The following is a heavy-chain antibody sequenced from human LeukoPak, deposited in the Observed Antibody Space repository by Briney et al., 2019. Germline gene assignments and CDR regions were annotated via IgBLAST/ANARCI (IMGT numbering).Heavy chain of an antibody. CDR2: IIPFFGTA. J-gene: IGHJ4*02. V-gene: IGHV1-69*13. CDR3: ARGVPWFGESYFDY. CDR1: GGTFSSYA. Sequence: SVKVSCKASGGTFSSYAISWVRQAPGQGLEWMGGIIPFFGTANYAQKFQDRVTITADESTSTAYMELSSLRSEDTAVYYCARGVPWFGESYFDYWGQGTLVTVSS. D-gene: IGHD3-10*01.